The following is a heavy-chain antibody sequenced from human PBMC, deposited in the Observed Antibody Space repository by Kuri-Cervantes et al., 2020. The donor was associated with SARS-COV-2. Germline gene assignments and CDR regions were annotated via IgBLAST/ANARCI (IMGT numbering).Heavy chain of an antibody. Sequence: TLSLTCAVYGGSFSGFYWSWIRQAPGKGLEWIGEINHSGSANYSPSLKSRVTISVDTSKNQFSLKLSLVTAADTAVYYCASIPLLDFWSGSKAGEANDYWGQGTLVTVSS. J-gene: IGHJ4*02. CDR3: ASIPLLDFWSGSKAGEANDY. V-gene: IGHV4-34*01. CDR1: GGSFSGFY. D-gene: IGHD3-3*01. CDR2: INHSGSA.